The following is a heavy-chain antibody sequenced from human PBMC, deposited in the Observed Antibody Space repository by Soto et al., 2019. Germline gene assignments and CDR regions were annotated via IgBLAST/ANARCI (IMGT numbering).Heavy chain of an antibody. D-gene: IGHD4-17*01. V-gene: IGHV3-30-3*01. CDR2: ISYDGSNK. Sequence: PGVSLRLSCAASGFPFHSYAMHWVRQAPGKGPEWVAVISYDGSNKYYADSVKGRFTISRDNSKNTLYLQMNSLRAEDTAVYYCARRDDYVDYAVWYHNGMDLWGQWTTVNV. J-gene: IGHJ6*02. CDR3: ARRDDYVDYAVWYHNGMDL. CDR1: GFPFHSYA.